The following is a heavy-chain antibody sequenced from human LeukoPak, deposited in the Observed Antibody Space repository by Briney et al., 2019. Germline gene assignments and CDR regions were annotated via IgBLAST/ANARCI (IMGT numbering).Heavy chain of an antibody. D-gene: IGHD3-10*01. CDR2: IKQDGGDK. CDR3: ARSGSGSYSTFFDY. V-gene: IGHV3-7*01. J-gene: IGHJ4*02. CDR1: GFTFSSYW. Sequence: PGGSLRLSCAASGFTFSSYWMSWVRQAPGKGLEWVANIKQDGGDKYYVGAVKGRFTISRDSAKNSLSLQMNSLRAEDTAVYYCARSGSGSYSTFFDYWGQGTLVTVSS.